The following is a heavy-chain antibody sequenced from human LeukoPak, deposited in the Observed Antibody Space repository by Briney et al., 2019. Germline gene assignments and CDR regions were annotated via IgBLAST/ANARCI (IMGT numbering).Heavy chain of an antibody. CDR2: INPSGGST. CDR1: GYTFTSYY. D-gene: IGHD5-24*01. CDR3: ARGPMRDGYNKFSPIGGY. J-gene: IGHJ4*02. V-gene: IGHV1-46*01. Sequence: ASVKVSCKASGYTFTSYYMHWVRQAPGQGLEWMGIINPSGGSTSYAQKLQGRVTMTRDTSTSTVYMELSSLRSEDTAVYYCARGPMRDGYNKFSPIGGYWGQGTLVTVSS.